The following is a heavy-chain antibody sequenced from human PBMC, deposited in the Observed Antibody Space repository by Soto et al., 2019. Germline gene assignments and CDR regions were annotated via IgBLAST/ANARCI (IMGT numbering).Heavy chain of an antibody. Sequence: SVKVSCKSSGGTFSSHSINWVRQAPGQGLEWMGGIIPIFGPANFAKNFQGRVTITADESTTTAYMELSSLTSEDTAVYYCAAGSFTSTGGRIGYHYNAMDVWGQGTTVTVSS. V-gene: IGHV1-69*13. CDR2: IIPIFGPA. D-gene: IGHD1-1*01. J-gene: IGHJ6*02. CDR1: GGTFSSHS. CDR3: AAGSFTSTGGRIGYHYNAMDV.